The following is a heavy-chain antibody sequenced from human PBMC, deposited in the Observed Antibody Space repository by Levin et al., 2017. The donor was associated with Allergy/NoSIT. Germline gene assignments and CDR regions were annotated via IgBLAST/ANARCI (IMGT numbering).Heavy chain of an antibody. Sequence: ESLKISCAASGFIFDDYAMHWVRQAPGKGLEWVSLVSWDGGSAYYADSVKGRFTISRDNSKNSLYLQMHTLRAEDTALYYCAKDKLSHAPSGIDYWGQGTLVTVSS. CDR2: VSWDGGSA. J-gene: IGHJ4*02. V-gene: IGHV3-43D*03. D-gene: IGHD3-10*01. CDR1: GFIFDDYA. CDR3: AKDKLSHAPSGIDY.